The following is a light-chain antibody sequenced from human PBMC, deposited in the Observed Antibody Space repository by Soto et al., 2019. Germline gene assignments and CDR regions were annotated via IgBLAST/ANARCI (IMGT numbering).Light chain of an antibody. CDR2: GAS. CDR1: QSISSTF. J-gene: IGKJ1*01. CDR3: QQYESSWT. V-gene: IGKV3-20*01. Sequence: EIVLTQSPGTLSLSPGERATLSCRASQSISSTFLAWYQHKPGQAPKVVIYGASRRATGIPVRFSGSGSGTDFTLTISRLEPEDFAVYYCQQYESSWTFGQGTKVEMK.